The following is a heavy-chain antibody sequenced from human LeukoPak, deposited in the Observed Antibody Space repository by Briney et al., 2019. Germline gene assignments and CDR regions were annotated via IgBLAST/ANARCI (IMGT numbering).Heavy chain of an antibody. V-gene: IGHV4-31*03. CDR3: ARDHRYQGVDY. D-gene: IGHD1-26*01. CDR2: SYYSGTT. Sequence: PSQTLSLTCTVSGGSISSGGYYWSWIRQHPGKGLEWIGYSYYSGTTYYNPSLKSRITISVDTSKNQFSLKLSSVTAADTAVYYCARDHRYQGVDYWGQGTLVTVSS. CDR1: GGSISSGGYY. J-gene: IGHJ4*02.